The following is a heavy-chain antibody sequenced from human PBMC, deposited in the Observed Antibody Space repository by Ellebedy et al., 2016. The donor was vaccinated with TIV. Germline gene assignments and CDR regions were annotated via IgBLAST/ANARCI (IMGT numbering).Heavy chain of an antibody. D-gene: IGHD6-19*01. J-gene: IGHJ4*02. CDR1: GFTFSNSW. Sequence: GGSLRLSXAASGFTFSNSWMAWVRQAPGKGLEWVANIKGDGSVKFHVDSVKGRFAISRDNAQNSLYLQMNSLRVEDTAVYYCAREEATGSGWSDIDYWGQGTLVTVSS. V-gene: IGHV3-7*01. CDR3: AREEATGSGWSDIDY. CDR2: IKGDGSVK.